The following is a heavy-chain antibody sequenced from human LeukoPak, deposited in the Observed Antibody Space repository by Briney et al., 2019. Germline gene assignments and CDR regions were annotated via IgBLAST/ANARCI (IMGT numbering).Heavy chain of an antibody. V-gene: IGHV3-11*01. CDR2: VSSSGGTI. Sequence: GGSLRLSCAASGFTFSDYHMSWIRQASGKGLEWVSYVSSSGGTISCADSVKGRFSISRDNAKKSLYLQMNSLRAEDTAVYYCARGPVSSSGFFDYWGQGTLVTVSS. CDR1: GFTFSDYH. CDR3: ARGPVSSSGFFDY. J-gene: IGHJ4*02. D-gene: IGHD3-22*01.